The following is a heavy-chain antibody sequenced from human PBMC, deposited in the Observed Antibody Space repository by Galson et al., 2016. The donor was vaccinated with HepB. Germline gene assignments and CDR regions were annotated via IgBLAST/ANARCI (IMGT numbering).Heavy chain of an antibody. Sequence: SLRLSCAASGFTFSSFDMEWVRQAPGKGLEWVAVIAYDGRNKYYADSVKGRFIISRDNFKNTLYLQMNSLRAEDTAVYYCARVTRGGGLVAARVAYFDYWGQGTLVTVSS. J-gene: IGHJ4*02. V-gene: IGHV3-30*03. CDR1: GFTFSSFD. CDR2: IAYDGRNK. D-gene: IGHD2-15*01. CDR3: ARVTRGGGLVAARVAYFDY.